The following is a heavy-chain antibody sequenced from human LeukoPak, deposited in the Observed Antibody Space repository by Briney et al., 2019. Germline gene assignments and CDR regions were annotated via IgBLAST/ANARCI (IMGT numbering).Heavy chain of an antibody. D-gene: IGHD3-16*01. V-gene: IGHV3-7*01. CDR1: GFTFSSYW. Sequence: GGSLRLSCAASGFTFSSYWMTWVRQAPGKGLEWVANIKHNGDELNYVDSVEDRFTISRDNAKNSLYLHMTSLRAEDAAVYYCARELRTFDSWGQGTLVTVSS. CDR3: ARELRTFDS. CDR2: IKHNGDEL. J-gene: IGHJ4*02.